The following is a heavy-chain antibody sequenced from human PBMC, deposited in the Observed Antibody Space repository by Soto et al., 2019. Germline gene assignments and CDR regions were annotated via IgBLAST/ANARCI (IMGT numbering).Heavy chain of an antibody. CDR1: VFAFTTYA. J-gene: IGHJ5*02. CDR2: INSGNGNT. Sequence: ASVKVSCKASVFAFTTYARRWVHQAQGQRLEWMGWINSGNGNTKYSQKFQGRVTITRDTSASIVYMELSSLRSEDTAVYFCASDKGYYGFEGWFDPWGQGTLVTVSS. CDR3: ASDKGYYGFEGWFDP. V-gene: IGHV1-3*01. D-gene: IGHD3-10*01.